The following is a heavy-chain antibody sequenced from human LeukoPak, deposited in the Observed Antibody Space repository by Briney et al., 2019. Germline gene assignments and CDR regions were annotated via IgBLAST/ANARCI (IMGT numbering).Heavy chain of an antibody. D-gene: IGHD1-26*01. CDR2: IYYSGST. CDR3: ARDEVGYFDY. CDR1: GGSISSSSYY. V-gene: IGHV4-39*07. J-gene: IGHJ4*02. Sequence: SETLSLTCTVSGGSISSSSYYWGWIRQPPGKGLEWIGSIYYSGSTYYNPSLKSRVTISVDTSKNQFSLKLSSVTAADTAVYYSARDEVGYFDYWGQGTLVTVSS.